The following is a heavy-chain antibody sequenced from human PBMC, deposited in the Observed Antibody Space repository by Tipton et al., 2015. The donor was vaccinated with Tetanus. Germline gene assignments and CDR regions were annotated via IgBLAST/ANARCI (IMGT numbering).Heavy chain of an antibody. V-gene: IGHV4-59*07. Sequence: TLSLTCTVSGGSISSYYWSWIRQPPGKGLEWIGYIYYSGSTNYNPSLKSRVTISVDTSKNQFSLKLSSVTAADTAVYYCARATGIAAGVRWFDPWGQGTLVPVSS. CDR2: IYYSGST. D-gene: IGHD6-13*01. CDR3: ARATGIAAGVRWFDP. CDR1: GGSISSYY. J-gene: IGHJ5*02.